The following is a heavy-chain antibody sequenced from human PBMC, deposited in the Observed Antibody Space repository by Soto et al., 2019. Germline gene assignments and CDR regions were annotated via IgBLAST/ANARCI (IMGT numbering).Heavy chain of an antibody. V-gene: IGHV1-46*01. Sequence: ASVKVSCKASGYTFTSYYMHWVRQAPGQGLEWMGIINPSGGSTSYAQKFQGRVTMTRDTSTSTVYMELSSLRPEDTAVYYCARVFRDILTGYIYYYYGMDVWGQGTTVTVSS. CDR3: ARVFRDILTGYIYYYYGMDV. D-gene: IGHD3-9*01. CDR1: GYTFTSYY. CDR2: INPSGGST. J-gene: IGHJ6*02.